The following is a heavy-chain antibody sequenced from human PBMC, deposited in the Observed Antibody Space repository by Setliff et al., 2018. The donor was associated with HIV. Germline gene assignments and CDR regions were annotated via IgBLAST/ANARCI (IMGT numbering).Heavy chain of an antibody. CDR1: GDSINTPHC. D-gene: IGHD6-19*01. CDR3: ARQGAVTGHSFDY. V-gene: IGHV4-4*02. J-gene: IGHJ4*02. CDR2: VCQRGGI. Sequence: SETLSLTCAVSGDSINTPHCWSWVRQSLEKGLEWIGEVCQRGGINYNPFLWSRASISMDKPRNYFSLEMASMTAADTAVYYCARQGAVTGHSFDYWGQGALVTVSS.